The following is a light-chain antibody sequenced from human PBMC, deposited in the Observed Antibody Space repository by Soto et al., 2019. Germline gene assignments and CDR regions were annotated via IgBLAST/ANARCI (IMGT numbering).Light chain of an antibody. Sequence: SYELTQPPSVSVSPGQTASITCSGDKLGDKYACWYQQKPGQSPVLVIYQDSKRPSGIPERFSGSNSGNTATLTISGTQAMDEADYSCQAWDSSIWVFGGRTKLTVL. J-gene: IGLJ3*02. CDR1: KLGDKY. CDR3: QAWDSSIWV. V-gene: IGLV3-1*01. CDR2: QDS.